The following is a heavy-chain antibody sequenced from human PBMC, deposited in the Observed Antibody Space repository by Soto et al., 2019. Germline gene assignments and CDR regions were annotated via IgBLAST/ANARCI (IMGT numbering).Heavy chain of an antibody. CDR3: TRDQRYSSAV. D-gene: IGHD5-12*01. CDR1: GFDFTNSW. Sequence: EVQLVESGGGLVQPGGSLRLSCAASGFDFTNSWMHWVRQAPGMGLVWVSHVNSDGSITTYADSVRGRFTISRDNDKNTVYLQMNSLRVEDTAVYYCTRDQRYSSAVWGQGALITVSS. V-gene: IGHV3-74*01. CDR2: VNSDGSIT. J-gene: IGHJ4*02.